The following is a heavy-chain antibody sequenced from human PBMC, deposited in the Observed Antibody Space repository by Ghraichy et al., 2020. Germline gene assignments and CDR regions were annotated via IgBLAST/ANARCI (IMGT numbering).Heavy chain of an antibody. Sequence: SEPLSLTCTVSGGSISSYYWSWIRQPPGKGLEWIGYIYYSGSTNYNPSLKSRVTISVDTSKNQFSLKLSSVTAADTAVYYCARDRSSSQWYYGMDVWGQGTTVTVSS. CDR3: ARDRSSSQWYYGMDV. J-gene: IGHJ6*02. CDR2: IYYSGST. V-gene: IGHV4-59*01. CDR1: GGSISSYY. D-gene: IGHD6-13*01.